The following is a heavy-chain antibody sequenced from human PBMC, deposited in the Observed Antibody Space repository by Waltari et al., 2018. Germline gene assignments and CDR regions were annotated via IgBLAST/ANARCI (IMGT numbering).Heavy chain of an antibody. CDR3: ARHDRRGSDPYYFDY. CDR2: IYYSGNT. V-gene: IGHV4-39*01. J-gene: IGHJ4*02. D-gene: IGHD1-26*01. Sequence: QLQLQESGPGLVKPSETLSLTCTVSGGSIGSASYYWAWIRQPPGKGLEWIGGIYYSGNTYYNPALKRQVTMSKDTSKNQFSLKLSSVTAADTAVYYCARHDRRGSDPYYFDYWGQGILVTVSS. CDR1: GGSIGSASYY.